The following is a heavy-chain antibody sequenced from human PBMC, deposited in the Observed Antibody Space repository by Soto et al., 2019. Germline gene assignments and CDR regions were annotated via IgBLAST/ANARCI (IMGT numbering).Heavy chain of an antibody. J-gene: IGHJ6*03. CDR3: AGGSGYDYYYYYYMDV. CDR2: IIPIFGTA. CDR1: GGTFSSYA. Sequence: ASVKVSCKASGGTFSSYAISWVRQAPGQGLEWMGGIIPIFGTANYAQKFQGRVTITADESTSTAYMELSSLRSEDTAVYSCAGGSGYDYYYYYYMDVWGKGTTVTVSS. V-gene: IGHV1-69*13. D-gene: IGHD5-12*01.